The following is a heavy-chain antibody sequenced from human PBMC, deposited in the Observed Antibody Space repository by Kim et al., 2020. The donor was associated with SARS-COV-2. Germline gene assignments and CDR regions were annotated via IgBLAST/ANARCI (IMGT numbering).Heavy chain of an antibody. CDR2: INPSGAGP. D-gene: IGHD1-26*01. CDR3: ARAWDQNFDY. Sequence: ASVKVSCKASGYTFTSYWMHWVRQAPGQGLEWMGMINPSGAGPRYAQNFQGRVTTTSDTSTSTVYMELSSLRSEDTAVYYCARAWDQNFDYWGQGTPVTV. J-gene: IGHJ4*02. CDR1: GYTFTSYW. V-gene: IGHV1-46*01.